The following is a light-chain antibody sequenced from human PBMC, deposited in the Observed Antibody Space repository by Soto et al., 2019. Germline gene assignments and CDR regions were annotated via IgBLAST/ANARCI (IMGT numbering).Light chain of an antibody. Sequence: DIHMTQSPSTLSASVGDRVTITCRASQSFNNWLAWYQQKPGKAPKLLIYKASSLESGVPSRFSGSGSGTGFTLTISSLQPDDFATYYCQQYNSYPLTFGGGTKVEIK. CDR3: QQYNSYPLT. CDR1: QSFNNW. J-gene: IGKJ4*01. CDR2: KAS. V-gene: IGKV1-5*03.